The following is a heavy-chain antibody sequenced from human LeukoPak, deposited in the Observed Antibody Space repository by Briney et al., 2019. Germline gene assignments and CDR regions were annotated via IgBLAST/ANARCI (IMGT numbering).Heavy chain of an antibody. J-gene: IGHJ4*02. Sequence: ASVKVSCKASGYTFTSYGISWVRQAPGQGLEWMGWMNPNSGHTDYAQKFQGRVTITRNTSISTAYMELSSLRSEDTAVSYCARSYYYDNSGYFPTDYWGQGTLVTVSS. CDR3: ARSYYYDNSGYFPTDY. CDR1: GYTFTSYG. V-gene: IGHV1-8*03. D-gene: IGHD3-22*01. CDR2: MNPNSGHT.